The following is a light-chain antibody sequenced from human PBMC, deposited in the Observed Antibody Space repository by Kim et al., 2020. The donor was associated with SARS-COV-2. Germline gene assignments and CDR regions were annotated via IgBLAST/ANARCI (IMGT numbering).Light chain of an antibody. Sequence: SYELTQPLSVSVALGQTARITCGGNNFGRKNLHWYQQKPGQAPLLVIYRDNNRPSGIPERFSGSTSGNTATLTISRAQAGDEADYYCQVWDSSTNVFGTGTKVTVL. V-gene: IGLV3-9*01. CDR3: QVWDSSTNV. CDR2: RDN. CDR1: NFGRKN. J-gene: IGLJ1*01.